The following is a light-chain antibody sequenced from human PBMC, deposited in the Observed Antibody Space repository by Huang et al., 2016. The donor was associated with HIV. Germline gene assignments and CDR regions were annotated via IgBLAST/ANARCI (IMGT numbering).Light chain of an antibody. CDR2: DAS. CDR3: QQRSNWPPFT. J-gene: IGKJ3*01. CDR1: QSVRNF. Sequence: EILLTQSPATLSVSPGESATLSCRASQSVRNFLAWYQQRPGQPPRLLIYDASTRAPGIPDRFSGSGSDTDFTLTINKLQPEDFAIYYCQQRSNWPPFTFGPGTKVDIK. V-gene: IGKV3-11*01.